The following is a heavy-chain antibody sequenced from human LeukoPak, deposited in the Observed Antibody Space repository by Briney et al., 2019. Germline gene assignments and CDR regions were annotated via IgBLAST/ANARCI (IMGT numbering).Heavy chain of an antibody. V-gene: IGHV1-69*06. CDR2: IIPIFGTA. CDR3: ARTYCSGGSCYRFPLIFFDY. D-gene: IGHD2-15*01. CDR1: GGTFISYA. Sequence: EASVKVSCKASGGTFISYAISWVRQAPGQGREWMGGIIPIFGTANYAQKFQGRVTITADKSTSTAYMELSSLRSEDTAVYYCARTYCSGGSCYRFPLIFFDYWGQGTLVTVSS. J-gene: IGHJ4*02.